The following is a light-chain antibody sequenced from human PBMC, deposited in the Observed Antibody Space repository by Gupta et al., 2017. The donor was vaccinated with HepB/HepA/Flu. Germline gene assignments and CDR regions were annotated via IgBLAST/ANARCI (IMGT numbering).Light chain of an antibody. CDR3: RQDCDSPPM. Sequence: EVVLTQSPGTLSLSPGETATLSCRTSQSVSSSFLACYQQKPGRAPRLLIYGASSRATGIPDRISGSRSARDFTLTIIRLVPHDFAVYCCRQDCDSPPMFGQGKKGE. J-gene: IGKJ1*01. CDR2: GAS. V-gene: IGKV3-20*01. CDR1: QSVSSSF.